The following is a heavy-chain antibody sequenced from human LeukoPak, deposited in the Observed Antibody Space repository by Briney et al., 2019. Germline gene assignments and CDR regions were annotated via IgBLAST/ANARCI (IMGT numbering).Heavy chain of an antibody. Sequence: GGSLRLSCAASGFTFSNAWMNWVRQAPGKGLEWVGRIKSKIDGETINYAAFVKGRFTISRDDSKSTLYLQLNSLKIEDTAIYYCTTDASTWLCWGQGTLVTVSS. D-gene: IGHD2-2*01. CDR2: IKSKIDGETI. CDR1: GFTFSNAW. J-gene: IGHJ4*02. CDR3: TTDASTWLC. V-gene: IGHV3-15*07.